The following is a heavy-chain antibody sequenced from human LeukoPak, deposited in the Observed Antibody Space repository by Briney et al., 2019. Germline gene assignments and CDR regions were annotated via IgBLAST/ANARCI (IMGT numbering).Heavy chain of an antibody. CDR1: GGTFSNYA. D-gene: IGHD2-21*01. V-gene: IGHV1-69*13. Sequence: ASVKVSCKASGGTFSNYAISWVRQAPGQGLEWMGGIIPIFGTANYAQKFQGRVTITADEPTSTAYMELSSLRSEDTAVYYCARRLGRSFDYWGQGTLVTVSS. CDR3: ARRLGRSFDY. J-gene: IGHJ4*02. CDR2: IIPIFGTA.